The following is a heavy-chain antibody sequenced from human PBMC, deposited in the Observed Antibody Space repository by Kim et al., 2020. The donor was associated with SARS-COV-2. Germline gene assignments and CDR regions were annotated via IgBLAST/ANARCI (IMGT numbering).Heavy chain of an antibody. D-gene: IGHD2-21*02. V-gene: IGHV1-18*01. CDR2: ISGYNGNT. J-gene: IGHJ3*02. CDR3: ARDRCAGDCYSRGHAFDI. CDR1: AYTFTNYG. Sequence: ASVKVSCKASAYTFTNYGVTWVRQAPGQGLEWMGWISGYNGNTNYAQKFQGRVTMTTDTSTITAYLELRSLTSDDTAVYYCARDRCAGDCYSRGHAFDIWGQGTLVTVSS.